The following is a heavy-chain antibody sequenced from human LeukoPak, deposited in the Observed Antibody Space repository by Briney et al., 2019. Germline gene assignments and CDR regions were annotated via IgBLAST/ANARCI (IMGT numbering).Heavy chain of an antibody. Sequence: GGSLRLSCAASGFTFSTYAMSWVRQAPGKGLEWVSAISGSGGSTYYADSVKGRFTISRDNSKNTLYLQMNSLRAEDTAVYYCARDGGDYVWGSYRSDAFDIWGQGTMVTVSS. CDR1: GFTFSTYA. CDR3: ARDGGDYVWGSYRSDAFDI. V-gene: IGHV3-23*01. CDR2: ISGSGGST. J-gene: IGHJ3*02. D-gene: IGHD3-16*02.